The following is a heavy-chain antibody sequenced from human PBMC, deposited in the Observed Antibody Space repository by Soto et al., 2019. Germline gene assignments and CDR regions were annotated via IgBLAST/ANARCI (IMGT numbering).Heavy chain of an antibody. CDR3: ATSYGLLYYFDY. CDR2: ISISGAST. D-gene: IGHD4-17*01. Sequence: GGSLRLSCAASGFTFTSHAMYWVRQAPGRGLEWVSKISISGASTDYADSVKGRFTVSRDTAKNTLYLQMNSLRAEDTAVYYCATSYGLLYYFDYWGQGTLVTVSS. J-gene: IGHJ4*02. CDR1: GFTFTSHA. V-gene: IGHV3-23*01.